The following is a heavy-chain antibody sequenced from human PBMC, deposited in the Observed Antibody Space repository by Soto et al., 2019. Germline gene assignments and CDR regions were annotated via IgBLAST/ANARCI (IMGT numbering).Heavy chain of an antibody. Sequence: SETLSLTSTVSGGSISSGGYYWSWIRQHPGKGLEWIGYIYYSGSTYYNPSLKSRVTISVDTSKNQFSLKLSSVTAADTAVYYCAREPRRPSSGYYGGRDNWFDPWGQGTLVTVSS. CDR1: GGSISSGGYY. V-gene: IGHV4-31*03. CDR3: AREPRRPSSGYYGGRDNWFDP. CDR2: IYYSGST. J-gene: IGHJ5*02. D-gene: IGHD3-22*01.